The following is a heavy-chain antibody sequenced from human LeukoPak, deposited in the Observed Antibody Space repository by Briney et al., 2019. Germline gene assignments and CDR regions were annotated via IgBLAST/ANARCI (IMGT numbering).Heavy chain of an antibody. D-gene: IGHD3-10*01. Sequence: GSLSLSGAAPGSTFEDYAMPWVRKAQGKGLEWVSLISGDGGSTYYADSVKGRFTISRDNSKNSLYLQMNSLRTEDTALYYCAKDRRGSYFYWDQGTLVTVSS. J-gene: IGHJ4*02. CDR1: GSTFEDYA. V-gene: IGHV3-43*02. CDR2: ISGDGGST. CDR3: AKDRRGSYFY.